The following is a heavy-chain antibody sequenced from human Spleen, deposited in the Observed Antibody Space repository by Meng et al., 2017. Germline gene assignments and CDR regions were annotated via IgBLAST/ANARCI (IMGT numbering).Heavy chain of an antibody. Sequence: SQTLSLTCVVSGGSFSDYYWSWIRQPPGKGLEWIGEINHSGSTNYNPSLKSRVTISVDTSKNQFSLKLSSVTAADTAVYYCARGSSSWSFLFDYWGQGSLVTVSS. CDR1: GGSFSDYY. CDR2: INHSGST. CDR3: ARGSSSWSFLFDY. V-gene: IGHV4-34*01. J-gene: IGHJ4*02. D-gene: IGHD6-13*01.